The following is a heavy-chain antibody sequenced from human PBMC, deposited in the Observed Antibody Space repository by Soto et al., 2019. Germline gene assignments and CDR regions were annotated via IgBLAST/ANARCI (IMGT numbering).Heavy chain of an antibody. CDR2: SYTSGST. CDR3: ARGYTITFGGVTYRPFDI. D-gene: IGHD3-16*01. J-gene: IGHJ3*02. Sequence: AETLSLTFPVSGGSISSYYWSWIRPPAGKGLEWIGRSYTSGSTNYNPSLKSRVTMSVDTSKNQFSLKLSSVTAADTAVYYCARGYTITFGGVTYRPFDIWGQGTMVT. V-gene: IGHV4-4*07. CDR1: GGSISSYY.